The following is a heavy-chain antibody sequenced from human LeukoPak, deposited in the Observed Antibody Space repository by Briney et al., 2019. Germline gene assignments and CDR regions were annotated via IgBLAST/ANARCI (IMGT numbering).Heavy chain of an antibody. CDR2: IDPSDSQT. D-gene: IGHD5-12*01. Sequence: GESLKISCKGFGNSFTKYWINWVRQVPGKGLGGMGRIDPSDSQTNYSPSFQGHVPISADKSITTAYLQWSSLKASDTGIYYCARAYSGYDSFDYWGQGTLVTVSS. CDR3: ARAYSGYDSFDY. V-gene: IGHV5-10-1*01. CDR1: GNSFTKYW. J-gene: IGHJ4*02.